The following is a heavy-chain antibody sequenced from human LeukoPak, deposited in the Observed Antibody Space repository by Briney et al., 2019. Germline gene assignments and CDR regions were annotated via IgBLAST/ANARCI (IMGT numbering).Heavy chain of an antibody. CDR1: GFTVSSNY. CDR3: ARDRSGSSGWYDAFDI. CDR2: IYSGGST. J-gene: IGHJ3*02. Sequence: AGGSLRLSCAASGFTVSSNYMSWVRQAPGKGLEWVSLIYSGGSTYYADSVKGRFTISRDNSKNTLYLQMNSLRAEDTAVYYCARDRSGSSGWYDAFDIWGQGTMVTVSS. V-gene: IGHV3-53*01. D-gene: IGHD6-19*01.